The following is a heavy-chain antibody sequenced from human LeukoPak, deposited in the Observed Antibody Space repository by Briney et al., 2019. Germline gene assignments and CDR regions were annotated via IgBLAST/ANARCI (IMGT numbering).Heavy chain of an antibody. V-gene: IGHV1-18*01. CDR2: ISAYSGKP. J-gene: IGHJ4*02. CDR3: ARDKVVGATIFDY. Sequence: GASVKVSCKASGYTFSSYGITWVRQAPGQGLEWMGWISAYSGKPNYAQNLQGRVTMTTDTSTSTAYMELRSLRAEDTAVYYCARDKVVGATIFDYWGQGTLVTVSS. D-gene: IGHD1-26*01. CDR1: GYTFSSYG.